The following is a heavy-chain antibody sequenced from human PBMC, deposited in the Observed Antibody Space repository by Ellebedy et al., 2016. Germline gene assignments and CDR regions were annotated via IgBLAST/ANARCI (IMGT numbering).Heavy chain of an antibody. V-gene: IGHV4-39*01. CDR3: ARLDSYFDWSGYAFDI. Sequence: GSLRLSXTVSGGSISSSSYYWGWIRQPPGKGLEWIGSIYYSGSTYYNPSLKSRVTISVDTSKNQFSLKLSSVTAADTAVYYCARLDSYFDWSGYAFDIWGQGTMVTVSS. CDR1: GGSISSSSYY. CDR2: IYYSGST. J-gene: IGHJ3*02. D-gene: IGHD3-9*01.